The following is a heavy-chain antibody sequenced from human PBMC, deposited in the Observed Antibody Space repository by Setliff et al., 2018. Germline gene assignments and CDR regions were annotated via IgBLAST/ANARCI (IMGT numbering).Heavy chain of an antibody. CDR3: ARASSGWYSAYYYYMDV. CDR1: GGSVDSHH. CDR2: VYNRGRT. J-gene: IGHJ6*03. V-gene: IGHV4-59*02. Sequence: SETLSLTCTVSGGSVDSHHWSWIRQPPGKGLEWVAYVYNRGRTNYNPSLKSRVTMSVDSSKNQFSLKLSSVTAADTAVYYCARASSGWYSAYYYYMDVWGKGTTVTVSS. D-gene: IGHD6-19*01.